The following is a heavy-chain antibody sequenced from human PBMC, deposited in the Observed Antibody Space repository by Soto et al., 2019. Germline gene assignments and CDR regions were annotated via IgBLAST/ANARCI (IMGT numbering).Heavy chain of an antibody. CDR2: ISGSGGST. Sequence: PGGSLRLSCAASGFTFSSYAMSWVRQAPGKGLEWVSAISGSGGSTYYADSVKGRFTISRDNSKNTLYLQMNSLRAEDTAVYYCAKDRLYGDYTLALFDYWGQGTLVTVSS. V-gene: IGHV3-23*01. D-gene: IGHD4-17*01. CDR1: GFTFSSYA. CDR3: AKDRLYGDYTLALFDY. J-gene: IGHJ4*02.